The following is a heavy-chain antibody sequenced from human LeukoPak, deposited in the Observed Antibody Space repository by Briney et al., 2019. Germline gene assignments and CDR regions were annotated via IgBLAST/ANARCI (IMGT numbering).Heavy chain of an antibody. CDR3: ALARSEYHYGIDV. CDR1: GDSVSSISVA. Sequence: SQTLSLTCAISGDSVSSISVAWNWIRQSPSRGLEWLGRTYYRSKWYYEYAVSVKGRISINPDPSKNQFSLQLNSVTPEDTAVYYCALARSEYHYGIDVWGQGTTVTVSS. V-gene: IGHV6-1*01. CDR2: TYYRSKWYY. J-gene: IGHJ6*02.